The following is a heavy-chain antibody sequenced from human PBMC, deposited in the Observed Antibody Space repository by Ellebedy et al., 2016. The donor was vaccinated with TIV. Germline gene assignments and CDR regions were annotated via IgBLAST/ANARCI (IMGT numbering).Heavy chain of an antibody. V-gene: IGHV3-7*01. D-gene: IGHD5-12*01. CDR1: GFTLSNYW. CDR2: INQGGSET. CDR3: ASAARGSGAYESF. Sequence: GESLKISCTASGFTLSNYWMTWVRQAPGKGLEWVATINQGGSETYYVDSVKGRFTISRDNSKNSLYLQMNSLRADDTALYYCASAARGSGAYESFWGQGTLVTVSS. J-gene: IGHJ4*02.